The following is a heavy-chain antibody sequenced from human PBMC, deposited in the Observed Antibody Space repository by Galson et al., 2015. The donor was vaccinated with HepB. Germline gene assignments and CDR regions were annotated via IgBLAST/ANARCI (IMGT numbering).Heavy chain of an antibody. Sequence: SLRLSCAASGFTFSRYGMHWVRQAPGKGLEWVSFIPYDESSKTYADSVKGRFTISRDNSKNTLFLQMNSLRAEDTALYYCAKDVSGNSGAWGQGTLVTVSS. CDR2: IPYDESSK. J-gene: IGHJ5*02. CDR1: GFTFSRYG. CDR3: AKDVSGNSGA. V-gene: IGHV3-30*02. D-gene: IGHD4-23*01.